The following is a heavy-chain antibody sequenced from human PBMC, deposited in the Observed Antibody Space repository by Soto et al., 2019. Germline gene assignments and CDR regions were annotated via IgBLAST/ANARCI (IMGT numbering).Heavy chain of an antibody. CDR2: LNSDGSST. D-gene: IGHD3-22*01. Sequence: GGSLRLSCAASGFIFSSHWMHWVRQAPGKGLVWVSRLNSDGSSTSYADSVKGRFTISRDNAKNTLYLQMNSLRAEDTAVYYCARTPVGKYYYDSSGYYLYYYGMDVWGQGTTVTVSS. CDR3: ARTPVGKYYYDSSGYYLYYYGMDV. J-gene: IGHJ6*02. V-gene: IGHV3-74*01. CDR1: GFIFSSHW.